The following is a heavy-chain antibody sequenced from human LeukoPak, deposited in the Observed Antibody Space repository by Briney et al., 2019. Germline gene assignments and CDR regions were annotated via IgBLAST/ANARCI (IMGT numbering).Heavy chain of an antibody. Sequence: SVKVSCKASGGTFSSYAISWARQAPGQGLEWMGGIIPIFGTANYAQKFQGRVTITADESTSTAHMELSSLRSEDTAVYYCARRLITIFGNAFDIWGQGTMVTVSS. V-gene: IGHV1-69*01. J-gene: IGHJ3*02. D-gene: IGHD3-3*01. CDR2: IIPIFGTA. CDR1: GGTFSSYA. CDR3: ARRLITIFGNAFDI.